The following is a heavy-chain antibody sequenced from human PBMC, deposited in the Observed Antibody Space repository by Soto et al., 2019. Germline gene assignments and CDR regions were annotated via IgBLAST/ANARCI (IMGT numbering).Heavy chain of an antibody. J-gene: IGHJ6*03. Sequence: GSLRLSCAASGFTVSSNYMSWVRQAPGKGLEWVSVIYSGGSTYYADSAKGRFTISRDNSKNTLYLQMNSLRAEDTAVYYCAREVNYYGSGSYYNDGLRYYYYYMDVWGKGTTVIVSS. CDR2: IYSGGST. CDR1: GFTVSSNY. D-gene: IGHD3-10*01. V-gene: IGHV3-66*01. CDR3: AREVNYYGSGSYYNDGLRYYYYYMDV.